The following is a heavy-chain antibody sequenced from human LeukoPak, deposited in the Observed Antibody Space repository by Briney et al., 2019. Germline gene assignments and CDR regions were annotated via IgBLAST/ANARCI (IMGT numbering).Heavy chain of an antibody. CDR2: IYHSGST. CDR3: ARDVLAAAGN. J-gene: IGHJ4*02. V-gene: IGHV4-38-2*02. D-gene: IGHD6-13*01. CDR1: GYSISSGYY. Sequence: PSETLSLTCAVSGYSISSGYYWGWIRQPPGKGLEWIGSIYHSGSTYYNPSLKSRVTMSVDTSKNQFSLKLSSVTAADTAVYYCARDVLAAAGNWGQGTLVTVSS.